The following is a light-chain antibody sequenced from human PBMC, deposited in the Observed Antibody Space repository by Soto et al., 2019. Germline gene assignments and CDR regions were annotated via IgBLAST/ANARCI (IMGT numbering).Light chain of an antibody. CDR1: QSVSSY. Sequence: EIVLTQFPATLSLSPGERATLSCRASQSVSSYLAWYQQKPGQAPMLLIYDASSRATGIQARFSGTGSGTDFTLTISSLEPEDFAVYYCQQHSTLITFGQGTRLEIK. CDR2: DAS. J-gene: IGKJ5*01. CDR3: QQHSTLIT. V-gene: IGKV3-11*01.